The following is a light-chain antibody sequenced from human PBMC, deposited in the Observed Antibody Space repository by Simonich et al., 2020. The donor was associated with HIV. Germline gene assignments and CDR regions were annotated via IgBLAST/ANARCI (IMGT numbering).Light chain of an antibody. CDR1: SYNIGAGYD. J-gene: IGLJ3*02. Sequence: QSVLTQPPSVSGAPGQRVTISCTGSSYNIGAGYDVHWDHQLQGTAPKLLIYGNSKRPSGVPDRFSGAKSGTSASLASTGLQAEDEADYYCQSYDSSLSGNWVFGGGTKLTVL. CDR3: QSYDSSLSGNWV. V-gene: IGLV1-40*01. CDR2: GNS.